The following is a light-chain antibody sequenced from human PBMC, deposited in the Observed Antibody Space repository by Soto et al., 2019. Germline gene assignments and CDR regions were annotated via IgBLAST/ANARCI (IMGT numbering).Light chain of an antibody. J-gene: IGLJ6*01. Sequence: TKPDFVFGSPGLSITISCIGTSSDVGSYNLVSCYQQHPGKAPKVLIYEVSERPSGVSNRFSGSKSGNTASLTISGLQAEDEAEYYCFLFAGSPTHVF. V-gene: IGLV2-23*02. CDR3: FLFAGSPTHV. CDR1: SSDVGSYNL. CDR2: EVS.